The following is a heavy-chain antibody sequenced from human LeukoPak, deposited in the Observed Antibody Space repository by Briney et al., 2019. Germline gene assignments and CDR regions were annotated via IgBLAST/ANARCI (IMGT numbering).Heavy chain of an antibody. J-gene: IGHJ4*02. V-gene: IGHV4-30-2*01. D-gene: IGHD3-3*01. CDR2: IYHSGST. CDR1: GGSISSGGYY. Sequence: SQTLSLTCTVSGGSISSGGYYWSWIRQPPGKGLEWIGYIYHSGSTYYNPSLKSRVTISVDRSKNQFSLKVSSVTAADTAVYYCARVSGFLEWLLSRGAIDYWGQGTLVTVSS. CDR3: ARVSGFLEWLLSRGAIDY.